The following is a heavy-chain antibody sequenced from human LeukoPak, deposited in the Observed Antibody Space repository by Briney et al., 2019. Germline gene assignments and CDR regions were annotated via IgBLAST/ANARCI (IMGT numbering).Heavy chain of an antibody. Sequence: ASVKVSCKASGYTFTSYDINWVRQATGQGLEWMGWINPNSGNTGYAQKFQGRVTITRNTSISTAYMELSSLGSEDTAVYYCARGRRQGRCSSTSCYSYYFDYWGQGTLVTVSS. V-gene: IGHV1-8*03. CDR2: INPNSGNT. J-gene: IGHJ4*02. CDR3: ARGRRQGRCSSTSCYSYYFDY. CDR1: GYTFTSYD. D-gene: IGHD2-2*01.